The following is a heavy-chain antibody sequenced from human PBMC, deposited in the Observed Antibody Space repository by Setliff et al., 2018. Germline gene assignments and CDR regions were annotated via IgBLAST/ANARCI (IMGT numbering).Heavy chain of an antibody. V-gene: IGHV3-21*01. D-gene: IGHD4-4*01. J-gene: IGHJ3*02. Sequence: LKISCAGSGFDFNTYSMNWVRQAPGKGLEWVASIDLNSTYIFYADSVKGRFTVSRDNAKNSLYLHLTSLRAEDTALYYCTRPLIEMTTMGAFDIWGQGTMVTVSS. CDR3: TRPLIEMTTMGAFDI. CDR1: GFDFNTYS. CDR2: IDLNSTYI.